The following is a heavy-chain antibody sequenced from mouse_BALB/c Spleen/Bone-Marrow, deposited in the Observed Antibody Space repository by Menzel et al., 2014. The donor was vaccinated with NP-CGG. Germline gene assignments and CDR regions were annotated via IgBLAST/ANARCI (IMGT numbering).Heavy chain of an antibody. CDR1: GFSLTSYG. CDR2: IWAGGST. Sequence: VKLVESGPGLVAPSQSLSITCTVSGFSLTSYGLHWVRRPPGKGLEWLGVIWAGGSTNYNSALMSRLSISKDNSKSQVFLKMNSLQTDDTAMYCCAREDLGWLLPNWGQGTTLTVSS. J-gene: IGHJ2*01. CDR3: AREDLGWLLPN. D-gene: IGHD2-3*01. V-gene: IGHV2-9*02.